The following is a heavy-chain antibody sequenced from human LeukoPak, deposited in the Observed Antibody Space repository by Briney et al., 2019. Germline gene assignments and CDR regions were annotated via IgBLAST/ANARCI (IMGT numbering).Heavy chain of an antibody. V-gene: IGHV3-21*01. Sequence: GSLRLSCAASGFTFSSYSMNWVRQAPRKGLEWVASISSSSSYIYYADSVKGRFTISRDNAKNSLYLQMNSLRAEDTAVYYCARAGVAVAGFDYWGQGTLVTVSS. CDR1: GFTFSSYS. J-gene: IGHJ4*02. D-gene: IGHD6-19*01. CDR3: ARAGVAVAGFDY. CDR2: ISSSSSYI.